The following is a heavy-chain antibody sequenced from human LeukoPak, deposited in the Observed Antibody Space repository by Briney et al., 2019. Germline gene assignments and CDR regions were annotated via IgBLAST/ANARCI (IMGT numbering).Heavy chain of an antibody. CDR3: AKVRDLIAAAGTHFDY. V-gene: IGHV3-30*18. J-gene: IGHJ4*02. Sequence: GGSLRLSCAASGFTFSSYGMHWVRQAPGKGLEWVAVISYDGSNKYYADSVKGRFTISRDNSKNTLYLQMNSLRAEDTAVYYCAKVRDLIAAAGTHFDYWGQGTLVTVSS. D-gene: IGHD6-13*01. CDR2: ISYDGSNK. CDR1: GFTFSSYG.